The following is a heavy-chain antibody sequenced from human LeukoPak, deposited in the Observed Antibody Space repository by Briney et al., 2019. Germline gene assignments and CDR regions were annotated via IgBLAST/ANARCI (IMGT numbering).Heavy chain of an antibody. D-gene: IGHD3-3*01. J-gene: IGHJ6*03. V-gene: IGHV3-21*01. Sequence: PGGSLRLSCAASGFTFSSYWMNWVRQAPGKGLEWVSSISSRSSYIYYADSVKGRFTISRDNAKNSLNLQMNSLRAEDTAVYFCAREGRSYYYYMDVWGKGSTVTVSS. CDR2: ISSRSSYI. CDR3: AREGRSYYYYMDV. CDR1: GFTFSSYW.